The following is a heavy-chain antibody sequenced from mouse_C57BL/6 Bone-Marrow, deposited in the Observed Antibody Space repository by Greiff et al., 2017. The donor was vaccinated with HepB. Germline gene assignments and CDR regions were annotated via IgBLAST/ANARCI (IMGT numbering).Heavy chain of an antibody. CDR2: IYPRSGNT. Sequence: QVQLQQSGAELARPGASVKLSCKASGYTFTSYGISWVKQRTGQGLEWIGEIYPRSGNTYYNEKFKGKATLTADKSSSTAYMELRSLTSEDSAVYFCARRRLTTVALDYWGQGTTLTVSS. CDR3: ARRRLTTVALDY. D-gene: IGHD1-1*01. J-gene: IGHJ2*01. CDR1: GYTFTSYG. V-gene: IGHV1-81*01.